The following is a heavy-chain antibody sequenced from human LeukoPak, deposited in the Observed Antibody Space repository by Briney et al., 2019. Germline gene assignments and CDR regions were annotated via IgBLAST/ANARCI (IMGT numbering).Heavy chain of an antibody. Sequence: GGSLRLSCAASGFTFSSYAMSWVRQAPVKGLEWVSAISGSGGSTYYADSVKGRFTISRDNSKNTLTLQMNSLRGEDTAVYYCAKGASITLMGVPPFDPWGQGTRVTVSS. J-gene: IGHJ5*02. V-gene: IGHV3-23*01. CDR3: AKGASITLMGVPPFDP. D-gene: IGHD3-3*01. CDR2: ISGSGGST. CDR1: GFTFSSYA.